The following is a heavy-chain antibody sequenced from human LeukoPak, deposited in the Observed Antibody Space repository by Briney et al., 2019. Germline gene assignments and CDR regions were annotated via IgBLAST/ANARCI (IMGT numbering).Heavy chain of an antibody. Sequence: SETLSLTCTVYGGSISSYYWSWIRQPAGKGLEWIGRIYTSGSTNYNPSLKSRVTMSVDTSKNQFSLKLSSVTAADTAVYYCARDCSSTSCYRYYFYHWGQGTLVTVSS. CDR2: IYTSGST. CDR3: ARDCSSTSCYRYYFYH. J-gene: IGHJ4*02. V-gene: IGHV4-4*07. D-gene: IGHD2-2*01. CDR1: GGSISSYY.